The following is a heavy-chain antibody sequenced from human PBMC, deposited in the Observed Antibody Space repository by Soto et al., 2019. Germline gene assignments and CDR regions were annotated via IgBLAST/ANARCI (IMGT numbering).Heavy chain of an antibody. CDR1: GGSISSYY. V-gene: IGHV4-59*08. CDR3: ARRYGGGFDY. J-gene: IGHJ4*02. CDR2: IYSSGST. Sequence: QVQLLESGRGLVKPSETLSLTCTVSGGSISSYYWSWIRQPPGKGLEWIGYIYSSGSTNYNPSLKSRVTISVDTSKNQFSLKLSSVTAADTAVYYCARRYGGGFDYWGQGTLVIVSS. D-gene: IGHD3-10*01.